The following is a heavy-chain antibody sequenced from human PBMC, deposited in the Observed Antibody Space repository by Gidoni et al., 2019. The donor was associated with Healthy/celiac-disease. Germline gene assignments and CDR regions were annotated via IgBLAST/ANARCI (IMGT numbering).Heavy chain of an antibody. CDR3: ARFLLWFGESHFDY. CDR1: GFTVSSNY. Sequence: EVQLVESGGGLIQPGGSLRLSCAASGFTVSSNYMSGVRQAPGKGLEWVSVIYSGGSTYYADSVKGRFTISRDNSKNTLYLQMNSLRAEDTAVYYCARFLLWFGESHFDYWGQGTLVTVSS. V-gene: IGHV3-53*01. J-gene: IGHJ4*02. D-gene: IGHD3-10*01. CDR2: IYSGGST.